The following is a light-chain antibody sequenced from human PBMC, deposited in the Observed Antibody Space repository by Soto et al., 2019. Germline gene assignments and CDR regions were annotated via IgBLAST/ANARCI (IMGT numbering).Light chain of an antibody. CDR1: SSEVGGYNY. V-gene: IGLV2-14*01. Sequence: QSALTQPASVSGSPGQSITISCTGTSSEVGGYNYVSWYQQHPGKAPKLMIYEVSNRPSGVSNRFSGSKSGNTASLTISGRQAEDEDDYYCSSYTSSSTPRVFGTGTKVTVL. CDR2: EVS. CDR3: SSYTSSSTPRV. J-gene: IGLJ1*01.